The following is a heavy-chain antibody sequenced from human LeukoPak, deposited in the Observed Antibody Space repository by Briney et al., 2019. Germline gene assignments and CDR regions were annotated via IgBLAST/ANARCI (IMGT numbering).Heavy chain of an antibody. CDR3: ASIAAAGNQ. J-gene: IGHJ4*02. D-gene: IGHD6-13*01. V-gene: IGHV4-39*01. CDR2: IYYSGST. Sequence: SETLSLTCTVSGGSISRSTYYWGWIRQPPGQGLEWIGSIYYSGSTYYNPSLKSRVTISVDTSMNQFSLKLSSVTAADTAVYYCASIAAAGNQWGQGTLVTVSS. CDR1: GGSISRSTYY.